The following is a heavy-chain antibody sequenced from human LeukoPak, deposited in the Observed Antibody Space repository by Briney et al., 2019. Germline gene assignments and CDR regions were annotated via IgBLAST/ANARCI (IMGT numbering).Heavy chain of an antibody. D-gene: IGHD6-13*01. CDR2: IYYSGST. CDR3: ARDPHGDSSSQLYYYYYMDV. V-gene: IGHV4-59*01. CDR1: GGSISSYY. Sequence: PSETLSLTCTVSGGSISSYYWSWIRQPPGKGLEWIGYIYYSGSTNYNPSLKSRVTISVDTSKNQFSLKLSSVTAADTAVYYCARDPHGDSSSQLYYYYYMDVWGKGTTVTVSS. J-gene: IGHJ6*03.